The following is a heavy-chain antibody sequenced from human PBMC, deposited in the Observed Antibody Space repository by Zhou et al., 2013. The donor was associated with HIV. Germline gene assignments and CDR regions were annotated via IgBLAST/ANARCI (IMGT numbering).Heavy chain of an antibody. D-gene: IGHD2-2*01. Sequence: QVQLVQSGAEVKKPGASVKVSCKASGYTFTGYYMHWVRQAPGQGLEWMGWINPNSGGTNYAQKFQGRVTMTRDTSISTAYMELSRLRSDDTAVYYCARCRVVVDRGGYYYYMDVWGKGTTVTVSS. CDR3: ARCRVVVDRGGYYYYMDV. V-gene: IGHV1-2*02. J-gene: IGHJ6*03. CDR1: GYTFTGYY. CDR2: INPNSGGT.